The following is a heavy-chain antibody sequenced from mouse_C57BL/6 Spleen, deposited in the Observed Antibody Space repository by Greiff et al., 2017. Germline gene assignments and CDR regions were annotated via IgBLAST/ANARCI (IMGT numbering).Heavy chain of an antibody. J-gene: IGHJ1*03. CDR2: IDPENGDT. CDR3: TTYRRKYFDV. CDR1: GFNIKDDY. Sequence: EVQLQESGAELVRPGASVKLSCTASGFNIKDDYMHWVKQRPEQGLEWIGWIDPENGDTEYASKFQGKATITADTSSNTAYLQLSSLTSEDTAVYYCTTYRRKYFDVWGTGTTVTVSS. V-gene: IGHV14-4*01.